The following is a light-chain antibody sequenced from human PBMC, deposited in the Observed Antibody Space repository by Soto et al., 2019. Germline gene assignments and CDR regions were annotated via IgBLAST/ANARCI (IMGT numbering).Light chain of an antibody. V-gene: IGLV2-23*02. CDR3: CSYAGSSTFSYV. CDR1: SSDVGSYNL. Sequence: QSVLTHPASVSGSPGQSITISCTGTSSDVGSYNLVSWYQQHLGKAPKLMIYEVSKRPSGVSNRFSGSKSGNTASLTISGLQAEDEADYYCCSYAGSSTFSYVFGTGTKVTVL. J-gene: IGLJ1*01. CDR2: EVS.